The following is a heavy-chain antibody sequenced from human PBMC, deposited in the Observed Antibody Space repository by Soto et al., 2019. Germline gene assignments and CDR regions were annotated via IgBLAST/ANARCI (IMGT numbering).Heavy chain of an antibody. J-gene: IGHJ4*01. V-gene: IGHV4-34*01. D-gene: IGHD2-21*01. CDR1: CGSFSGYY. Sequence: ETLSLTFAVYCGSFSGYYWTWIRQPPGKGLEWIGEVNQSGSTNYNPSLKSRVTLSVDTSKNSLYLQMYSLRAEDTAIYSCVRDRTLLVATSIVYWGHGTLVTVSS. CDR2: VNQSGST. CDR3: VRDRTLLVATSIVY.